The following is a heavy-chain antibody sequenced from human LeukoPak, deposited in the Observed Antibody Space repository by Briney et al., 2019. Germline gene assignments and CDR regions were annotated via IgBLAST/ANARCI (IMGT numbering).Heavy chain of an antibody. J-gene: IGHJ4*02. D-gene: IGHD3-22*01. CDR2: IKSKTDGGTT. CDR3: TTDLTYYYDSSGYLRAQRGY. CDR1: GFTFSNAW. Sequence: GGSLRLSCAASGFTFSNAWMSWVRQAPGKGLEWVGRIKSKTDGGTTDYAATVKGRFTISRDDSNNTLYLQMNSLKTEDTAVYYCTTDLTYYYDSSGYLRAQRGYWGQGTLVTVSS. V-gene: IGHV3-15*01.